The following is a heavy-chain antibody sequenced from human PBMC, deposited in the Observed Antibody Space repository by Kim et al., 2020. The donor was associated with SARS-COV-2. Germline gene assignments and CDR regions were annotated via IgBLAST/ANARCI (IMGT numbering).Heavy chain of an antibody. CDR1: GGTFSSYA. CDR3: ARATMIVDRYFDL. V-gene: IGHV1-69*04. Sequence: SVKVSCKASGGTFSSYAISWVRQAPGQGLDWMGRIIHILGIANYAQKFQGRVTITADKSTSTAYMELSSLRSEDTAVYYCARATMIVDRYFDLWGRGTL. J-gene: IGHJ2*01. D-gene: IGHD3-22*01. CDR2: IIHILGIA.